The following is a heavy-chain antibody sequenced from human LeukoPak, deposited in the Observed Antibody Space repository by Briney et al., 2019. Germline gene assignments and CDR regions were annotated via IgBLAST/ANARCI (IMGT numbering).Heavy chain of an antibody. J-gene: IGHJ4*02. CDR1: GFTFTSYA. CDR2: ISYDGSNK. CDR3: AKNRLAAAAHFDY. Sequence: PGGSLRLSCAASGFTFTSYAMTWVRQAPGKGLEWVAVISYDGSNKYYADSVKGRFTISRDNSKNTLYLQMNSLRAEDTAVYYCAKNRLAAAAHFDYWGQGTLVTVSS. V-gene: IGHV3-30*18. D-gene: IGHD6-13*01.